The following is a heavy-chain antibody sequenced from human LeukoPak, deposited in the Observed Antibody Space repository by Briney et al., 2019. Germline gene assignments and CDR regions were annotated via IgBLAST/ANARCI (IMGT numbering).Heavy chain of an antibody. CDR3: ARRVGYCSGGSCYFDY. CDR2: IYPGDSDT. J-gene: IGHJ4*02. Sequence: GEPLKISCKGSGYSFTSYWIGWVRQMPGKGLEWMGIIYPGDSDTRYSPSFQGQVTISADKSLSSAYLQWSSLKASDTAMYYCARRVGYCSGGSCYFDYWGQGNLVTVSS. V-gene: IGHV5-51*01. D-gene: IGHD2-15*01. CDR1: GYSFTSYW.